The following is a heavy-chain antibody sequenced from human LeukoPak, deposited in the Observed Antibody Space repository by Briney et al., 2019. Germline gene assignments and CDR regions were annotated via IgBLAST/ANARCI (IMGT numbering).Heavy chain of an antibody. CDR3: ARRQIYFDY. V-gene: IGHV4-4*09. CDR2: IYTDGST. Sequence: SETQSLTCTVSGGSISPYFWSWIRQTPGKGLEWIGYIYTDGSTKYNPSLKSRVTISLDTSKNQLSLKLSSVTAADTAVYYCARRQIYFDYWGQGTLVTVSS. CDR1: GGSISPYF. J-gene: IGHJ4*02.